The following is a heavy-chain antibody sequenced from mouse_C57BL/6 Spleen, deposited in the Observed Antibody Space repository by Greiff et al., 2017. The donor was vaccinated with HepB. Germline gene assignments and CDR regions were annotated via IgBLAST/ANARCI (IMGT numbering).Heavy chain of an antibody. CDR3: ARWDYGSSRAWFAY. V-gene: IGHV1-82*01. J-gene: IGHJ3*01. D-gene: IGHD1-1*01. Sequence: VKLMESGPELVKPGASVKISCKASGYAFSSSWMNWVKQRPGKGLEWIGRIYPGDGDTNYNGKFKGKATLTADKSSSTAYMQLSSLTSGDSAVYFCARWDYGSSRAWFAYWGQGTLVTVSA. CDR2: IYPGDGDT. CDR1: GYAFSSSW.